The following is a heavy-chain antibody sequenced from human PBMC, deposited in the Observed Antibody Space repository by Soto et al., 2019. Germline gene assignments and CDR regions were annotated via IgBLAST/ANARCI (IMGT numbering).Heavy chain of an antibody. Sequence: GESLKISCKASGYSFSTYWIAWVRQRPGKGLDWMGIIYPGDSDTRYSPSFQGQVTISVDNSIDTAYLEWTTLRASDSAMYYCARHSLATQPGDYWGQGTRVTVPS. J-gene: IGHJ4*02. CDR2: IYPGDSDT. CDR3: ARHSLATQPGDY. V-gene: IGHV5-51*01. CDR1: GYSFSTYW. D-gene: IGHD5-12*01.